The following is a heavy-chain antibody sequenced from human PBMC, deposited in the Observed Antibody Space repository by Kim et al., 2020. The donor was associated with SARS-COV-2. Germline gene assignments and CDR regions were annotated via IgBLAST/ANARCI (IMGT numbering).Heavy chain of an antibody. J-gene: IGHJ6*02. CDR1: GFTFSSYA. CDR3: ARERKSGYDQYYYYGMDV. Sequence: GGSLRLSCAASGFTFSSYAMHWVRQAPGKGLEWVAVISYDGSNKYYADSVKGRFTISRDNSKNTLYLQMNSLRAEDTAVYYCARERKSGYDQYYYYGMDVWGQGTTVTVSS. CDR2: ISYDGSNK. V-gene: IGHV3-30*04. D-gene: IGHD5-12*01.